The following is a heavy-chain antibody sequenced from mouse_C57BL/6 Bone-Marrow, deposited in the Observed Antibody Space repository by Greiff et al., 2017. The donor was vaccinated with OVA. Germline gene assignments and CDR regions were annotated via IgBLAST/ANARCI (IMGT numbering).Heavy chain of an antibody. D-gene: IGHD1-1*01. J-gene: IGHJ4*01. CDR3: ASPYGSSYNYYAMDY. CDR2: ISSGSSTI. Sequence: EVMLVESGGGLVKPGGSLKLSCAASGFTFSDYGMHWVRQAPEKGLEWVAYISSGSSTIYYADTVKGRFTISRDKAKNTLFLQMTSLRSEDTAMYYCASPYGSSYNYYAMDYWGQGTSVTVSS. V-gene: IGHV5-17*01. CDR1: GFTFSDYG.